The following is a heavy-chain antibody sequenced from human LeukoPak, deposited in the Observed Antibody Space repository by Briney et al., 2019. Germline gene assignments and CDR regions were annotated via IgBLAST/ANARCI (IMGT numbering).Heavy chain of an antibody. J-gene: IGHJ4*02. CDR3: ARVVPNGYSDY. CDR1: GDSMNNDY. D-gene: IGHD5-24*01. V-gene: IGHV4-59*12. CDR2: ISYSGTT. Sequence: SETLSLTCTVSGDSMNNDYWSWIRQPPGKGLEWIGYISYSGTTKYNPSLKSRVTISADASKNQFSLKLSSVTAADTAMYFCARVVPNGYSDYWGQGALFTVSS.